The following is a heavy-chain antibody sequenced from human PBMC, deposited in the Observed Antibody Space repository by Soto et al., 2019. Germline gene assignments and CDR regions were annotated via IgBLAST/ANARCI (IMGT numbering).Heavy chain of an antibody. CDR2: ISNDGRNK. Sequence: GGSLRLSCAASGFTFSSYAIQWVRQAPGKGLEWVAVISNDGRNKYYADSVKGRFTISRDNSKNTLYLQMNSLRAEDTAVYYCARDEFNWNYFDYWGQGTLVTVSS. CDR3: ARDEFNWNYFDY. J-gene: IGHJ4*02. CDR1: GFTFSSYA. D-gene: IGHD1-20*01. V-gene: IGHV3-30*04.